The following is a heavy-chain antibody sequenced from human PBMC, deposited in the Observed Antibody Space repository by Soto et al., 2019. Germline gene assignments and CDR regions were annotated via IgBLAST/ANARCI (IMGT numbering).Heavy chain of an antibody. CDR2: MSYSGSA. V-gene: IGHV4-39*01. Sequence: SSETLSLTCTVSGGSISSSSYYWGWIRQPPGKGLEWIGSMSYSGSAYYNASLKSRVTITVDTSKNQFSLKLSSVTAADTAMYYCARHRSMIVVLSYFDYWGQGTLVTVS. D-gene: IGHD3-22*01. J-gene: IGHJ4*02. CDR1: GGSISSSSYY. CDR3: ARHRSMIVVLSYFDY.